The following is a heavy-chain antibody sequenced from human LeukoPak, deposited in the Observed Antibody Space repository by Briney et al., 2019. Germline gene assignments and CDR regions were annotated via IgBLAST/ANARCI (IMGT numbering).Heavy chain of an antibody. CDR2: VSSTAASI. Sequence: TGGSLGLSCATSGFTFNLYTLNWVRQPPGKGLEWVSSVSSTAASIYYADSVKGRFTISRDNTQNSVYLQMDSLRADDTAVYFCARMKHYGLDVWGQGTTVTVSS. CDR1: GFTFNLYT. CDR3: ARMKHYGLDV. V-gene: IGHV3-21*06. J-gene: IGHJ6*02.